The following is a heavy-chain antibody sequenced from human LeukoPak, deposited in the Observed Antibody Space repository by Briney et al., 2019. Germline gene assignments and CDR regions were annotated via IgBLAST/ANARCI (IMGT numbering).Heavy chain of an antibody. V-gene: IGHV3-23*01. J-gene: IGHJ6*02. CDR3: ARDRLGQWLKRGMDV. CDR2: ISGSGGST. CDR1: GFTFSSYA. Sequence: GGSLRLSCAASGFTFSSYAMSWVRQAPGKGLEWVSAISGSGGSTYYADSVKGRFTISRDNSKNTLYLQMNSLRAEDTAVYYCARDRLGQWLKRGMDVWGQGTTVTVSS. D-gene: IGHD6-19*01.